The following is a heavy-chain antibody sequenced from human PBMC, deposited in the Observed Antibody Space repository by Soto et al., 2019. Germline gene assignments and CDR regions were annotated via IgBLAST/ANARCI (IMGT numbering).Heavy chain of an antibody. Sequence: GGSLRLSCAASGFTFTYYYMSWIRQSPGKGLEWVSYISSTDATIYYADSVKGRFTISRDNAKSSLYPQMNSLRAEDTAVYYCARDFSSGWSVYYHYYGMDVWGQGTTVTVSS. CDR3: ARDFSSGWSVYYHYYGMDV. CDR1: GFTFTYYY. CDR2: ISSTDATI. J-gene: IGHJ6*02. D-gene: IGHD6-19*01. V-gene: IGHV3-11*01.